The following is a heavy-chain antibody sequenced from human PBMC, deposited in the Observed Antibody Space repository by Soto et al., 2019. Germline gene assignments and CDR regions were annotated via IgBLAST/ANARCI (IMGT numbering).Heavy chain of an antibody. V-gene: IGHV1-18*01. CDR3: ARGRYGDY. CDR2: ISAHNGNT. Sequence: QVHLVQSGVEVKRPGASVKVSCKGSGYTFTTYGITWVRQAPGQGLEWGGWISAHNGNTNYAQKLQGRVTVTRDTSTSTAYMELRSLSSDDTAVYYFARGRYGDYWGQGALVTVSS. CDR1: GYTFTTYG. D-gene: IGHD1-1*01. J-gene: IGHJ4*02.